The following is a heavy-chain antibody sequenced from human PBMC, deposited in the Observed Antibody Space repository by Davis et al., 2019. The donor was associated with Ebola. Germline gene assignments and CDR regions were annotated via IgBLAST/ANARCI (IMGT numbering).Heavy chain of an antibody. CDR1: GFTFSTYD. J-gene: IGHJ5*02. Sequence: PGGSLRLSCAASGFTFSTYDMHWVRQDTEKGLEWVSSIGTTGDTHYADSVKGRFSISRENAKNSVYLQMHSLRAGDTAVYYCARAKSGCAPGGCFSGHWFDPWGQGTLVTVSS. CDR3: ARAKSGCAPGGCFSGHWFDP. V-gene: IGHV3-13*01. D-gene: IGHD2-15*01. CDR2: IGTTGDT.